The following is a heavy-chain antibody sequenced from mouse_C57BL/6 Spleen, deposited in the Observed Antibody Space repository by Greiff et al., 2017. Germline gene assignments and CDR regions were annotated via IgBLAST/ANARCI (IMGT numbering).Heavy chain of an antibody. V-gene: IGHV5-4*01. Sequence: DVHLVESGGGLVKPGGSLKLSCAASGFTFSSYAMSWVRQTPEKRLEWVATISDGGSYTYYPDNVKGRFTISRDNAKNNLYLQMSHLKSEDTAMYYCARGDYGKGSSYAMDYWGQGTSVTVSS. J-gene: IGHJ4*01. D-gene: IGHD2-1*01. CDR2: ISDGGSYT. CDR3: ARGDYGKGSSYAMDY. CDR1: GFTFSSYA.